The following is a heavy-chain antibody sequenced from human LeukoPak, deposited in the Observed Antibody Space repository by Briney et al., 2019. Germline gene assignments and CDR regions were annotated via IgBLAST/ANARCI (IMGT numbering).Heavy chain of an antibody. CDR3: ARGVYIAAAQYGY. D-gene: IGHD6-13*01. CDR1: GGSISSYY. J-gene: IGHJ4*02. Sequence: SETLSLTCTVSGGSISSYYWSWIRQPPGKGLEWIGYIYYSGTTNYNPSLNSRVTISVDTSKNQFSLKLSSVTAADTAVYYCARGVYIAAAQYGYWGQGTLVTVSS. V-gene: IGHV4-59*01. CDR2: IYYSGTT.